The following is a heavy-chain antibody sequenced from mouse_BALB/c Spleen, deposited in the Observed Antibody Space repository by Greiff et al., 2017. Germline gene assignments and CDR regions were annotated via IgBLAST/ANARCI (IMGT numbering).Heavy chain of an antibody. D-gene: IGHD1-2*01. CDR3: SCCGRTAFYYAMDY. Sequence: VQLQQSGAELVKPGASVKLSCTASGFNITDSYMHWVKQRPEQGLEWIGRIDPANGNTKYDPKFQGKATITADTSSNTAYLQLSSLTSEDTAVYYGSCCGRTAFYYAMDYWGQGTSVTVSS. V-gene: IGHV14-3*02. CDR2: IDPANGNT. CDR1: GFNITDSY. J-gene: IGHJ4*01.